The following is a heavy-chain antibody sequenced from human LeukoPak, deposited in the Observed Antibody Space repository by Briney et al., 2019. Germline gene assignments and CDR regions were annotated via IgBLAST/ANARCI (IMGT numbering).Heavy chain of an antibody. V-gene: IGHV3-21*01. CDR1: GFTFSSYA. D-gene: IGHD1-1*01. Sequence: GGSLRLSCAASGFTFSSYAMSWVRQAPGKGLEWVSSISSSSSYIYYADSVKGRFTISRDNAKNSLYLQMNSLRAEDTAVYYCARQLERRYWFDPWGQGTLVTVSS. CDR2: ISSSSSYI. J-gene: IGHJ5*02. CDR3: ARQLERRYWFDP.